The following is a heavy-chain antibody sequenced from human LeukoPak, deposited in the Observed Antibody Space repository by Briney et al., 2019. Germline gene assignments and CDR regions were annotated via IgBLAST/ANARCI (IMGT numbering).Heavy chain of an antibody. D-gene: IGHD2-15*01. V-gene: IGHV3-73*01. CDR3: IPRGSRCSGGSCYPGGY. Sequence: GGSLRLSCAAPGVTFSGSAMHWVRQASGKGLEWGGRIRSKGNSYATAYAASVKGRFTISRDDSKKTAYLQMNSLKTEDTAVYYCIPRGSRCSGGSCYPGGYWGQGTLVTVSS. CDR2: IRSKGNSYAT. J-gene: IGHJ4*02. CDR1: GVTFSGSA.